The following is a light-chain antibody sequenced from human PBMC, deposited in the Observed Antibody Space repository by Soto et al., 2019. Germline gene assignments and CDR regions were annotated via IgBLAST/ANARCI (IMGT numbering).Light chain of an antibody. Sequence: EIVMTQSPATLSVSPGERATLSCRASQSVSSNLAWYQQKPGQAPRLLIYGASSRATGIPDRFSGSGSGTVFTLTISSLQSEDFAVYFCQHYNNWPPQFAFGGGTKGDIK. CDR1: QSVSSN. V-gene: IGKV3D-15*01. CDR2: GAS. CDR3: QHYNNWPPQFA. J-gene: IGKJ4*01.